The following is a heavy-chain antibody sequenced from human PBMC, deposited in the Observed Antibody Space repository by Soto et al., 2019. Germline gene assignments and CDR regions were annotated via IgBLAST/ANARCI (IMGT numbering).Heavy chain of an antibody. D-gene: IGHD3-16*02. CDR3: ARGAAFIGLDY. V-gene: IGHV3-48*01. Sequence: GGSLRLACAASGFTFSTYSMNWVRQAPGKGLEWVSYISSSSSTIFYTDSVKGRFTVSRDNAKNSLYLQMNSLRAEDTAIYYFARGAAFIGLDYWGQGTPLTVSS. CDR2: ISSSSSTI. CDR1: GFTFSTYS. J-gene: IGHJ4*02.